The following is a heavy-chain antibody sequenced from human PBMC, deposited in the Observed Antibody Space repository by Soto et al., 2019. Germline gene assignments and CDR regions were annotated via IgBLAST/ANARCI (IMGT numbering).Heavy chain of an antibody. CDR2: INAGNGNT. J-gene: IGHJ3*02. Sequence: QVQLVQSGAEVKKPGASVKVSCKASGYTFTSYAMHWVRQAPGQRLEWMGWINAGNGNTKYSQKFQGRVTITRDTSASTAYMELSSLRSEDTAVYYCARAGIAARPRDAFAIWGQGTMVTVSS. D-gene: IGHD6-6*01. CDR3: ARAGIAARPRDAFAI. V-gene: IGHV1-3*01. CDR1: GYTFTSYA.